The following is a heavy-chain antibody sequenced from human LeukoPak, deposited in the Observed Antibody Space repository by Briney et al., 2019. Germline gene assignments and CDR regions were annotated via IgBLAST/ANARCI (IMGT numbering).Heavy chain of an antibody. J-gene: IGHJ4*02. Sequence: GGSLRLSCAASGFTFDDYAMHWVRQAPGKGLEWVSGISWNSGSIGYADSVKGRFTISRDNAKNSLYLQMNSLRAEDTAVYYCAKDWRAYCGGDCYSYFDYWGQGTLVTVSS. CDR2: ISWNSGSI. CDR3: AKDWRAYCGGDCYSYFDY. D-gene: IGHD2-21*02. CDR1: GFTFDDYA. V-gene: IGHV3-9*01.